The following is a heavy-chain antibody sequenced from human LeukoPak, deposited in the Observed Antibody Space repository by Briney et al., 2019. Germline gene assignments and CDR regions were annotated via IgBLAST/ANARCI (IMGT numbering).Heavy chain of an antibody. V-gene: IGHV1-3*01. J-gene: IGHJ4*02. CDR3: ARDHPVQLWLLGY. D-gene: IGHD5-18*01. CDR2: INAGNGNT. Sequence: ASVTVSCKASGYTFTSYAMPWVRQAPGQRLEWMGWINAGNGNTKYSQKFQGRVTITRDTSASTAYMELSSLRAEDTAVYYCARDHPVQLWLLGYWGQGTLVTVSS. CDR1: GYTFTSYA.